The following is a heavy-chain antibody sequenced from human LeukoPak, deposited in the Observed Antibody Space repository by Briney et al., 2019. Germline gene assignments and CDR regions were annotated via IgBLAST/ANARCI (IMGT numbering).Heavy chain of an antibody. D-gene: IGHD5-18*01. CDR2: INSDGSST. CDR1: GVTFGGCW. J-gene: IGHJ4*02. Sequence: GGTLTLSCAASGVTFGGCWMHGVGRARGKGLVWVSRINSDGSSTTYADSVKGRFTLSRDNAKNTLYLQMNSLRAEDTAVYYCARDRAYSYGEFDYWGQGTLVSVSS. V-gene: IGHV3-74*03. CDR3: ARDRAYSYGEFDY.